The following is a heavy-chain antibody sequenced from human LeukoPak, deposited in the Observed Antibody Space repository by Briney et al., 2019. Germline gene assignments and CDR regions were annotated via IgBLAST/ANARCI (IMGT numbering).Heavy chain of an antibody. V-gene: IGHV5-51*01. J-gene: IGHJ5*02. D-gene: IGHD3-3*01. CDR2: IYPGDSDT. CDR1: GYSFTTYW. Sequence: GAPRKISCKGSGYSFTTYWIGWGRRMPGKGLEWRGIIYPGDSDTRYSPSFQGQVTLSADKSISTAYLQWSSLKASDTAMYYCARRDVRWCDPWGQGTVVTVSS. CDR3: ARRDVRWCDP.